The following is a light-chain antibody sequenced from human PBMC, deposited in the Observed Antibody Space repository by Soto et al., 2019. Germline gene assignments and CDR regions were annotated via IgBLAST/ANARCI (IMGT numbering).Light chain of an antibody. CDR3: QQYNSYLLT. Sequence: DIQMTQSPSTLSASVGDRVTITCRASQSISSWLAWYQQKPGKAPKLLIYDASSLESGVPSRFSGSGSGTEFTPTISSLQPDDFATYYCQQYNSYLLTSGGGTKVEIK. V-gene: IGKV1-5*01. CDR2: DAS. J-gene: IGKJ4*01. CDR1: QSISSW.